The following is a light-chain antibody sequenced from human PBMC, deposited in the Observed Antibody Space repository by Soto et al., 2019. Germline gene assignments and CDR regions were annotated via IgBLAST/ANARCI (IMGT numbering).Light chain of an antibody. CDR1: SSDVGGYKY. CDR3: SPYTTSSTPWV. V-gene: IGLV2-14*03. CDR2: DVS. Sequence: QSALTQPASVSGSPGQSITISCTGTSSDVGGYKYVSWYQQHPGKAPKLMIYDVSYRPSGVPNRFSGSKSGNTASLTISGLQVEDEADYYCSPYTTSSTPWVFGGGTKLTVL. J-gene: IGLJ3*02.